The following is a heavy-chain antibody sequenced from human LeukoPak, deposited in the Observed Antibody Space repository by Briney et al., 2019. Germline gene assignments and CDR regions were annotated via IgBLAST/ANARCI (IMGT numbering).Heavy chain of an antibody. D-gene: IGHD3-22*01. CDR3: ARVGYYESSGYYEY. J-gene: IGHJ4*02. CDR1: GYTFTSYY. CDR2: INPSGGST. V-gene: IGHV1-46*01. Sequence: ASVKVSCKASGYTFTSYYMHWERQAPGQGLEWMGIINPSGGSTSYAQKFQGRVTMTRDTSISTAYMELSRLRSDDTAVYYCARVGYYESSGYYEYWGQGTLVTVSS.